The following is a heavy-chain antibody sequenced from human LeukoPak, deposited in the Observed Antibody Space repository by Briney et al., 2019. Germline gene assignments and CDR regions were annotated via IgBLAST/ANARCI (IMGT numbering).Heavy chain of an antibody. CDR1: GYTFTSYD. CDR2: MNPNSGNT. Sequence: GASVKVSCKASGYTFTSYDINWVRQATGQGLEWMGWMNPNSGNTGYAQKFQGRVTITRNTSISTAYMELSSLRSEDTAVYYCARGRRYSSSFLYYYYYMDVWGKGTTVTISS. D-gene: IGHD6-6*01. V-gene: IGHV1-8*03. J-gene: IGHJ6*03. CDR3: ARGRRYSSSFLYYYYYMDV.